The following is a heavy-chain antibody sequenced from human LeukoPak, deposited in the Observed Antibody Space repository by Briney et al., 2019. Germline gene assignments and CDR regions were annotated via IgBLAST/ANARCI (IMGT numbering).Heavy chain of an antibody. D-gene: IGHD6-13*01. CDR2: ISGSGGNT. Sequence: GGSLRLSCAASGFTFSSYAMSWVRQAPGKGLEWVSTISGSGGNTFHADSVKGRFTISRDNSKNTLFLQMSSLRAADTAVYYCAKLSGSWYNDYWGQGTLVTVSS. V-gene: IGHV3-23*01. J-gene: IGHJ4*02. CDR3: AKLSGSWYNDY. CDR1: GFTFSSYA.